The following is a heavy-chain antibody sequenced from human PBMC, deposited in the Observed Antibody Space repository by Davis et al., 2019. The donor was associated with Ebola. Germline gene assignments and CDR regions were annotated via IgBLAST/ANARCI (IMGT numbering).Heavy chain of an antibody. D-gene: IGHD6-13*01. V-gene: IGHV1-2*04. J-gene: IGHJ6*02. CDR2: TNPNSGGT. CDR3: AGDGIAAALVDYYYYGMDV. CDR1: GYTFTSYG. Sequence: ASVKVSCKASGYTFTSYGISWVRQAPGQGLEWMGWTNPNSGGTNYAQKFQGWVTMTRDTSISPAYMELSRLRSDDTAVYYWAGDGIAAALVDYYYYGMDVWGQGTTVTVSS.